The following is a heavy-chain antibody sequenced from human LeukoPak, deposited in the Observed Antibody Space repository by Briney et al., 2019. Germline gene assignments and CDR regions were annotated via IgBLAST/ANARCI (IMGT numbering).Heavy chain of an antibody. V-gene: IGHV3-7*01. CDR3: VRFQYRSSAFDY. CDR2: IKQDGSDK. D-gene: IGHD6-6*01. Sequence: GGSLRLSCAASGFTFITYWMTWVRQAPGKGVEWVANIKQDGSDKYYVDSVKGRFTISRDNAKNSLYLQMNSLRAEDTAVYYCVRFQYRSSAFDYWGQGTLVTVSS. CDR1: GFTFITYW. J-gene: IGHJ4*02.